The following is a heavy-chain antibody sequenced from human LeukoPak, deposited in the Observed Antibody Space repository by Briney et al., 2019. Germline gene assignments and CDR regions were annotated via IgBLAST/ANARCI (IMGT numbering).Heavy chain of an antibody. Sequence: SETLSLTCTVSGYSISSGYYWGWIRQPPGKGLEWIGSIYHSGSTYYNPSLKSRVTISVDTSKNQFSLKLSSVTAADTAVYYCARTLYYYDSSGRNDAFDIWGQGTMVTVSS. CDR3: ARTLYYYDSSGRNDAFDI. D-gene: IGHD3-22*01. CDR2: IYHSGST. V-gene: IGHV4-38-2*02. J-gene: IGHJ3*02. CDR1: GYSISSGYY.